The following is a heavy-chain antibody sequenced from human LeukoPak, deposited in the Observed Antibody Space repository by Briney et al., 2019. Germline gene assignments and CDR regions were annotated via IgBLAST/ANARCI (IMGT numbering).Heavy chain of an antibody. J-gene: IGHJ4*02. D-gene: IGHD3/OR15-3a*01. CDR3: AVGGLEGGFDY. V-gene: IGHV1-69*04. CDR1: GGTFSSYA. Sequence: SVKVSCKASGGTFSSYAISWVRQAPGQGLEWMGRIIPILGIANYAQKFQGRVTITADKSTSTAYMELSSLRSEDTAVYYCAVGGLEGGFDYWGQGALVTVSS. CDR2: IIPILGIA.